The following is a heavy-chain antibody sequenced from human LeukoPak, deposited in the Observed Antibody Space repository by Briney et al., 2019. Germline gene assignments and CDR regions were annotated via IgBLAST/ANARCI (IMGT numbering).Heavy chain of an antibody. CDR2: INSDGSST. V-gene: IGHV3-74*01. CDR1: GFTFSSYW. CDR3: ARDTAYYYYGSGRWGMDV. D-gene: IGHD3-10*01. Sequence: PGGSLRLSCAASGFTFSSYWMHWVRQAPGKGLVWFSRINSDGSSTSYADSVKGRFTISRDNAKNTLYLQMNSLRAEDTAVYYCARDTAYYYYGSGRWGMDVWGQGTTVTVSS. J-gene: IGHJ6*02.